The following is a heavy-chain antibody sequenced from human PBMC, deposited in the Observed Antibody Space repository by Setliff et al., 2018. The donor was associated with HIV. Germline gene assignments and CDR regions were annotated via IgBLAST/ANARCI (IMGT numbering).Heavy chain of an antibody. Sequence: ASVKVSCKASGYTFTSYYMHWVRQAPGQGLEWMGIINPSGGSTSYAQKFQGRVTMTRDTSTSTVYMEPSSLRSEDTAVYYCARDRMGGYYDSSGYYGAFDIWGQGTMGTVSS. J-gene: IGHJ3*02. CDR3: ARDRMGGYYDSSGYYGAFDI. V-gene: IGHV1-46*01. CDR1: GYTFTSYY. CDR2: INPSGGST. D-gene: IGHD3-22*01.